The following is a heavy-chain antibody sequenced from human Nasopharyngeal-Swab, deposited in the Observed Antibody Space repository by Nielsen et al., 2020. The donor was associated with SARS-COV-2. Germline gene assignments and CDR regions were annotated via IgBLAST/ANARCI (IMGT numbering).Heavy chain of an antibody. D-gene: IGHD2-2*01. CDR3: EKQLCSSTTCYEAY. V-gene: IGHV7-4-1*02. CDR2: INTNTGNP. CDR1: GYTFTSYT. J-gene: IGHJ4*02. Sequence: ASVKVSCKASGYTFTSYTMNWVRQAPGQGLEWMGWINTNTGNPTYAQGFTGQFVFSSDTSVSTAYLQISNLQAEDSAIYYCEKQLCSSTTCYEAYWGQGTLVTVSS.